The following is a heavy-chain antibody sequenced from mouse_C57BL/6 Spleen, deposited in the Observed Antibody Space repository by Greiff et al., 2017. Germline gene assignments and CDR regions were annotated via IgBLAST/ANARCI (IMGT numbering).Heavy chain of an antibody. V-gene: IGHV1-54*01. J-gene: IGHJ1*03. Sequence: QVQLQQSGAELVRPGTSVKVSCKASGYAFTNYLIEWVKQRPGQGLEWIGVINPGSGGTNYNEKFKGKATLTADKSSSTAYMQLRSLPSEDSEVYFCARAGTTGSWYFDVWGTGTTVTVSS. CDR3: ARAGTTGSWYFDV. CDR2: INPGSGGT. CDR1: GYAFTNYL. D-gene: IGHD4-1*01.